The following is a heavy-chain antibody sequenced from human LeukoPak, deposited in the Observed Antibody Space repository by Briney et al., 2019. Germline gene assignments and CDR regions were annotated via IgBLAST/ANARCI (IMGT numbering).Heavy chain of an antibody. J-gene: IGHJ5*02. D-gene: IGHD3-3*01. CDR2: IYYTGNT. Sequence: SETLSLTCSVSGDSIIGYYWGWIRQPPGKGLEWIGNIYYTGNTYYNSSLKSRVTISLDTSKNQFSLKLSSVTAADTAVYYCARGRRITIFGRTDNWFDPWGQGTLVTVSS. CDR3: ARGRRITIFGRTDNWFDP. V-gene: IGHV4-39*07. CDR1: GDSIIGYY.